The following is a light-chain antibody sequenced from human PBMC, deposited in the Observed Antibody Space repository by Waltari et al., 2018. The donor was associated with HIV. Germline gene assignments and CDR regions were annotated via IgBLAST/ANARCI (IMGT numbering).Light chain of an antibody. J-gene: IGKJ1*01. CDR2: GAS. Sequence: EIVMTQSPATLSVSPGERATLSCRSSQIFITNLAWYQEIPGQAPRLLIYGASARATGIPARFSGSGSGTEFTLTISSLQSEDFAVYYCQQYNKWPQTFGQGTKVEIK. CDR1: QIFITN. V-gene: IGKV3-15*01. CDR3: QQYNKWPQT.